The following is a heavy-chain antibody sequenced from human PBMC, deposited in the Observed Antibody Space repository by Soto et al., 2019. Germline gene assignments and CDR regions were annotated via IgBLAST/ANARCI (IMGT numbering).Heavy chain of an antibody. CDR1: GFTFSSYE. V-gene: IGHV3-48*03. J-gene: IGHJ4*02. Sequence: PGGSLRLSCAASGFTFSSYEMNWVRQAPGKGLEWVSYISSSGSTIYYADSVKGRFTISRDNAKNSLYLQMNSLRAEDTAVYYCARAGAIEEIYYFDYWGQGTLVTVS. CDR2: ISSSGSTI. CDR3: ARAGAIEEIYYFDY. D-gene: IGHD1-26*01.